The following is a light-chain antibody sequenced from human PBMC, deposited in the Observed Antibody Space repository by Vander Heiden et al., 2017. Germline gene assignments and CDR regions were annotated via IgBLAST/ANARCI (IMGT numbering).Light chain of an antibody. Sequence: TQSPDWKGVALGESATIKCRSSQSLFYSSNNKNYLGWYQQKPRQPPKLLIYWASSRESGVPDRFSGRGSGTDFPLTLRSLQAEDAALYYCQEYFSAALSFGGGTKVEIK. CDR1: QSLFYSSNNKNY. CDR2: WAS. J-gene: IGKJ4*01. CDR3: QEYFSAALS. V-gene: IGKV4-1*01.